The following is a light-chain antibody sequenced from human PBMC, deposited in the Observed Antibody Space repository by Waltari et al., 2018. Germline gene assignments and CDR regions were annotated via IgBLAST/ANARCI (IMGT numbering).Light chain of an antibody. V-gene: IGKV3-11*01. CDR1: QSVSSY. CDR2: DAS. CDR3: QQRSNWPLT. Sequence: EIVLTQSPATLSSSQGERATLSCRASQSVSSYLAWYQQKPGQAPRLLIYDASNRATGIPARFSGSGSGTDFTLTISSLEPEDFAVYYCQQRSNWPLTFGGGTKVEIK. J-gene: IGKJ4*01.